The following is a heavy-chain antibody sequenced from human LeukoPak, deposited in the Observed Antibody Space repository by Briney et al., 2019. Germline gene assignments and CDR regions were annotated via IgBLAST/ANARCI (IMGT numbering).Heavy chain of an antibody. CDR3: AREDWNPPYYYYGMGV. CDR1: GGAFSSYA. D-gene: IGHD1-1*01. V-gene: IGHV1-69*13. Sequence: GASVKVSCKASGGAFSSYAISWVRQAPGQGLEWMGGIIPIFGTANYAQKFQGRVTITADESTITAYMELSSLRSEDTAVYYCAREDWNPPYYYYGMGVWGQGTMVTVSS. CDR2: IIPIFGTA. J-gene: IGHJ6*02.